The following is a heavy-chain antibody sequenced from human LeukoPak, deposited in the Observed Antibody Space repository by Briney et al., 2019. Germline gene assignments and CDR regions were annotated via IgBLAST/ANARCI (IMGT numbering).Heavy chain of an antibody. CDR2: ISYDGSNK. Sequence: PGGSLRLSCAASGFIFSDYPMSWIRQAPGKGLEWVAVISYDGSNKYYADSVKGRFTISRDNSKNTLYLQMNSLRAEDTAVYYCARFCSGGSCSPKMGDYWGQGTLVTVSS. D-gene: IGHD2-15*01. CDR1: GFIFSDYP. J-gene: IGHJ4*02. V-gene: IGHV3-30*04. CDR3: ARFCSGGSCSPKMGDY.